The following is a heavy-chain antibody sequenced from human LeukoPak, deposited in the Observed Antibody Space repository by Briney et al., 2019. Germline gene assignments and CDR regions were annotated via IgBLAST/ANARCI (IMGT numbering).Heavy chain of an antibody. J-gene: IGHJ6*04. V-gene: IGHV3-7*03. D-gene: IGHD3-10*01. Sequence: GGSLRLSCAASGFTFSSYWMSWVRQAPGKGLEWVANIKQDGSEKYYVDSVKGRFTISRDNAKSSLYLQMNSLRAEDTAVYYCASSGSGSKNTYYYYGMDVWGKGTTVTVSS. CDR2: IKQDGSEK. CDR1: GFTFSSYW. CDR3: ASSGSGSKNTYYYYGMDV.